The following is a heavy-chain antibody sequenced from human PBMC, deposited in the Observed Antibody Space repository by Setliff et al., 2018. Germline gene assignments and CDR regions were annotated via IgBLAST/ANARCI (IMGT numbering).Heavy chain of an antibody. Sequence: SVKVSCKASGFTFTSSAMQWVRQARVQRLEWIGWIVVGSGNTNYAQKFQERVTITRDMSTSTAYMELSSLRSEDTAVYYCAARRGKQGAFDIWGQGTMVTVSS. D-gene: IGHD3-10*01. CDR3: AARRGKQGAFDI. J-gene: IGHJ3*02. CDR2: IVVGSGNT. CDR1: GFTFTSSA. V-gene: IGHV1-58*02.